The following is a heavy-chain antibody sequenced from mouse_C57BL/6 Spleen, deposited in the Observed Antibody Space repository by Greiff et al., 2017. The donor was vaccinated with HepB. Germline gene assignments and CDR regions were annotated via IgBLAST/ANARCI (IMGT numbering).Heavy chain of an antibody. CDR2: ISYSGST. D-gene: IGHD1-1*01. Sequence: EVQLQESGPGMVKPSQSLSLTCTVTGYSITSGYDWHWIRHFPGNKLEWMGYISYSGSTNYNPSLKSRISITHDTSKNHFFLKLNSVTTEDTATYYCARSRYGSSPWFAYWGQGTLVTVSA. J-gene: IGHJ3*01. CDR3: ARSRYGSSPWFAY. V-gene: IGHV3-1*01. CDR1: GYSITSGYD.